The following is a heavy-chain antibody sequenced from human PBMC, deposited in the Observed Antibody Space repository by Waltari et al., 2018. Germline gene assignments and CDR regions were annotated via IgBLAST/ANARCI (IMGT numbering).Heavy chain of an antibody. CDR1: GYTFTGYY. Sequence: QVQLVQSGAEVKKPGASVKVSCKASGYTFTGYYMHWVRQAPGQGLEWMGWINPNSGGTNYAQKFQGRVTITADTSTDTAYMELSSLRSEDTAVYYCATDCSGASDIWGQGTMVTVSS. V-gene: IGHV1-2*02. D-gene: IGHD2-15*01. CDR3: ATDCSGASDI. CDR2: INPNSGGT. J-gene: IGHJ3*02.